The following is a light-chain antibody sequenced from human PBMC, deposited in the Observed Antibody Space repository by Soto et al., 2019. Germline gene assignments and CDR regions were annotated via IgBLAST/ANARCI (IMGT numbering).Light chain of an antibody. CDR1: DSNIGTNT. Sequence: QSVLTQPPSASGTPGQRVTISCSGTDSNIGTNTVNWYQQFPGMAPKLPIYNDDQRPSGVPGRFSGSKSGTSGSLAISGLQSEDEAEYYCAAWDNSLKGVAFGGGTKLTVL. CDR3: AAWDNSLKGVA. J-gene: IGLJ2*01. V-gene: IGLV1-44*01. CDR2: NDD.